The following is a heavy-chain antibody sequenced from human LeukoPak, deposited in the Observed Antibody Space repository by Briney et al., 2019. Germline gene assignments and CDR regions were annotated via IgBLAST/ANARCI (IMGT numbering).Heavy chain of an antibody. CDR1: GGSFSGYY. V-gene: IGHV4-34*01. CDR3: ARSIAARRNRFDP. J-gene: IGHJ5*02. CDR2: INHSGST. Sequence: SETLSLTCAVYGGSFSGYYWGWVRQPPGKGLEWIGEINHSGSTNYNPSLKSRVTISVDTSKKQFSLKLSSVTAADTAVYYCARSIAARRNRFDPWGQGTLVTVPS. D-gene: IGHD6-6*01.